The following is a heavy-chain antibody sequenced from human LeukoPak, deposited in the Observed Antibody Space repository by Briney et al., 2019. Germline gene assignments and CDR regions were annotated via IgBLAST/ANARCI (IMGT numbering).Heavy chain of an antibody. D-gene: IGHD3-3*01. Sequence: SETLSLTCTVSGGSISSYYWSWIRQPPGKGLEWIGYIYYSGSTNYNPSLKSRVTISVDTSKNQFSLKLSSVTAADTAVYYCARKGGGGITIFGVVSHAFDIWGQGTMVTVSS. CDR1: GGSISSYY. CDR3: ARKGGGGITIFGVVSHAFDI. CDR2: IYYSGST. V-gene: IGHV4-59*01. J-gene: IGHJ3*02.